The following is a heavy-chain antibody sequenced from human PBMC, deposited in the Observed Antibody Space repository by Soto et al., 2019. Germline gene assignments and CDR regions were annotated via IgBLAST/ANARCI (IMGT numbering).Heavy chain of an antibody. Sequence: PSETLSLTCTVSGGSISSSGYYWGWIRQAPGKGLEWIGNIYSDGRTYYNPSLRSRVALAIGTSQNQFSLKLTSVDASDTAIYYCATQKSSSPAHSYGMDVWGVGPTVTVSS. V-gene: IGHV4-39*01. CDR1: GGSISSSGYY. CDR2: IYSDGRT. J-gene: IGHJ6*04. D-gene: IGHD6-6*01. CDR3: ATQKSSSPAHSYGMDV.